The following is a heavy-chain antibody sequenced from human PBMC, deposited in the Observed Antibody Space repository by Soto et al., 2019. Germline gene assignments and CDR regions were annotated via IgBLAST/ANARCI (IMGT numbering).Heavy chain of an antibody. Sequence: QVQLVQSGVEVKKPGASVNISCRTSGYTFTTYGFTWVRQAPGQGLEWIGWINAYNGKTGYAQNFQGRVTLTKDTVTNTAYMELRKLTPDDKALYYCAREKQYGSGTELDYWGQGSLVTVSS. CDR2: INAYNGKT. V-gene: IGHV1-18*04. CDR3: AREKQYGSGTELDY. D-gene: IGHD3-10*01. CDR1: GYTFTTYG. J-gene: IGHJ4*02.